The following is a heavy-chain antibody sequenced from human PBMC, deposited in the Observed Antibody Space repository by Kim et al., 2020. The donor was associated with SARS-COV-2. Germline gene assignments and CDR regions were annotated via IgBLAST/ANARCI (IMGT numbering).Heavy chain of an antibody. Sequence: GGSLRLSCAASGFTFSSYSMNWVRQAPGKGLEWVSSISSSSYIYYADSVKGRFTISRDNAKNSLYLQMNSLRAEDTAVYYCARDPDYYDSSGSTFDYWGQGTLVTVSS. V-gene: IGHV3-21*01. CDR1: GFTFSSYS. D-gene: IGHD3-22*01. CDR2: ISSSSYI. J-gene: IGHJ4*02. CDR3: ARDPDYYDSSGSTFDY.